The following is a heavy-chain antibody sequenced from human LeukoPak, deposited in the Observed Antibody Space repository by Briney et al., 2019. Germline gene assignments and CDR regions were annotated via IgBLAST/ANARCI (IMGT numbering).Heavy chain of an antibody. J-gene: IGHJ4*02. CDR3: ASERDIVVAPAAIPFDY. D-gene: IGHD2-2*01. CDR2: IYYSGST. Sequence: SETLSLTCTVSGGSISSSSYYWGWIRQPPGQGLEWIGSIYYSGSTYYNPSLKSRVTISVDTSKNQFSLKLSSVTAADTAVYYCASERDIVVAPAAIPFDYWGQGTLVTVSS. V-gene: IGHV4-39*01. CDR1: GGSISSSSYY.